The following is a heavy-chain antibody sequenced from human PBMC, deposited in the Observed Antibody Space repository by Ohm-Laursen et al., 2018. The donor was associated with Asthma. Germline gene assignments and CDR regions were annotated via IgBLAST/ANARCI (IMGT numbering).Heavy chain of an antibody. Sequence: SLRLSCTASGFTFSSYAMRWVRQAPGKGLEWVAVISYDGSNKYYADSVKGRFTISRDNSKNTLYLQMNSLRAEDTAVYYCARDLWEGATYSNVGYYYGMDVWGQGTTVTVSS. CDR3: ARDLWEGATYSNVGYYYGMDV. CDR2: ISYDGSNK. D-gene: IGHD1-26*01. CDR1: GFTFSSYA. V-gene: IGHV3-30-3*01. J-gene: IGHJ6*02.